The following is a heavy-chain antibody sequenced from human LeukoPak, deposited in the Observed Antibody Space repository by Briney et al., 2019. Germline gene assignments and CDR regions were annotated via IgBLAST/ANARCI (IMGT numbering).Heavy chain of an antibody. CDR2: INWNGGST. D-gene: IGHD2-15*01. J-gene: IGHJ4*02. CDR3: ASGGYCSGGSCYNDQVELDY. CDR1: GFTFSSYS. Sequence: GGSLRLSCAASGFTFSSYSMNWVRQAPGKGLEWVSGINWNGGSTGYADSVKGRFTISRDNAKNSLYLQMNSLRAEDTALYYCASGGYCSGGSCYNDQVELDYWGQGTLVTVSS. V-gene: IGHV3-20*04.